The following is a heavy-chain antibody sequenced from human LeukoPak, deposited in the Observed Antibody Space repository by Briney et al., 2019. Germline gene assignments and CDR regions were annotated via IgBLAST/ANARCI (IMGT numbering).Heavy chain of an antibody. CDR1: GDTFTNYY. CDR2: INPSGGST. V-gene: IGHV1-46*01. J-gene: IGHJ6*02. CDR3: ARELFSNYNGMDV. Sequence: EASVKVSCKASGDTFTNYYMHWVRQAPGHGLEWMGVINPSGGSTTYAQKFRGRVTMTRDTSTSTVYMELSSLRSEDTAVYYCARELFSNYNGMDVWGQGTTVTVSS. D-gene: IGHD2/OR15-2a*01.